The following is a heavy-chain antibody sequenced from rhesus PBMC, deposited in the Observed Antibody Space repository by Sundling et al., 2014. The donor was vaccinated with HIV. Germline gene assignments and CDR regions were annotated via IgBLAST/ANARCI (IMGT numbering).Heavy chain of an antibody. CDR3: ARDPQSRVDK. J-gene: IGHJ4*01. Sequence: QVKLQQWGEGLLKPSETLSLTCAVYGASISGYYYWSWIRQPPGKGLEWIGYIYGNSATTDYNPSLKNRVTISKDTSKNQFSLKLSSVTAADTALYYCARDPQSRVDKWGQGVLVTVSS. CDR1: GASISGYYY. CDR2: IYGNSATT. V-gene: IGHV4-73*01.